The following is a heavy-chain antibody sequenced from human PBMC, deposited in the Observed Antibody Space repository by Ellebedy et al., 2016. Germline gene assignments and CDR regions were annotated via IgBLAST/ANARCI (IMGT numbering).Heavy chain of an antibody. CDR2: ISHTGST. CDR3: ARVEYNGPPALTYYDYNMDV. V-gene: IGHV4-61*01. J-gene: IGHJ6*03. CDR1: DGSISDSGYSWSYY. Sequence: SETLSLXXSVSDGSISDSGYSWSYYWTWIRQPPGKGLEWIGHISHTGSTNYNPSLKSRVTISAATSKNQFSLNVRSVTAADTAMYFCARVEYNGPPALTYYDYNMDVWGQGTTVTVSS. D-gene: IGHD1-14*01.